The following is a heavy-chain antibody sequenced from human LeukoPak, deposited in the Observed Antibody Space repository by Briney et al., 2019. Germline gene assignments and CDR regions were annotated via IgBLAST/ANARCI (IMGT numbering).Heavy chain of an antibody. J-gene: IGHJ3*02. CDR3: ARGSVVGGRDAFDI. CDR2: ISYDGSHE. V-gene: IGHV3-30-3*01. D-gene: IGHD1-26*01. CDR1: GFTFSSYA. Sequence: GGSLRLSCAASGFTFSSYAILWVRQAPGKGLEWVAVISYDGSHEYYGDSVKGRFTISRDNSKNTLYLQMNSLRAEDTAVYYCARGSVVGGRDAFDIWGQGTMVTVSS.